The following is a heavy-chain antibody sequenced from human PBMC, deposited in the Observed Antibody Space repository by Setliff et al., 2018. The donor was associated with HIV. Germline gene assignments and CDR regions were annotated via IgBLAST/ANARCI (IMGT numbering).Heavy chain of an antibody. CDR1: GGSIMTGDW. CDR2: ISHSGST. Sequence: SETLSLTCAVSGGSIMTGDWWSWVRQSPTKGLEWIGEISHSGSTNYNPSLRSRVTISLDTSKNQFSLRLSNLRSQDTAIYYCARGWFSGYDYEFWGQGTLVTVSS. CDR3: ARGWFSGYDYEF. J-gene: IGHJ4*02. V-gene: IGHV4-4*02. D-gene: IGHD5-12*01.